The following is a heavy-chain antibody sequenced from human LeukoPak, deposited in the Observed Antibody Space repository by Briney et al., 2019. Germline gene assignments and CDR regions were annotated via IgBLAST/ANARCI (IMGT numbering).Heavy chain of an antibody. CDR3: ARDLISGDWTWDI. J-gene: IGHJ3*02. D-gene: IGHD2-21*02. Sequence: GASVKVSCKASGYTFTSYSINWVRQAPGQGLEWMGIINPSDDSTTYAHAQRFQGRVTVTRDTATSPVYMELSSLRSEDTAVYYCARDLISGDWTWDIWGQGTMVTVSS. V-gene: IGHV1-46*01. CDR1: GYTFTSYS. CDR2: INPSDDST.